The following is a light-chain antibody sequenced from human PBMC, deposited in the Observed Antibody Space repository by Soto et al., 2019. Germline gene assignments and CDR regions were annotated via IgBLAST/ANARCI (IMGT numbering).Light chain of an antibody. V-gene: IGLV2-14*03. CDR1: SSDVGRYNY. Sequence: QSALTQPASVSGSPGQSITLSCTGSSSDVGRYNYVSWYQQHPGKAPKLMIYDVTNRPSGVSIRFSGSKSGNTASLTISGLQAEDEADYYCCSYTNRDSLVFGGGTKLTVL. CDR2: DVT. J-gene: IGLJ2*01. CDR3: CSYTNRDSLV.